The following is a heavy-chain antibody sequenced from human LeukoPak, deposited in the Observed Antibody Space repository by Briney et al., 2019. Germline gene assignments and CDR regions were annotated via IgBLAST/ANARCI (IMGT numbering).Heavy chain of an antibody. Sequence: SQTLSLTCTVSGGSISSGSYYWGWIRQPAGKGLEWVGRIYTSGSTNYNPSLKSRATISGDTSKNQFSLNLSSVTAADTAVYYCARAKPNWNPPDYWGQGTLVTVSS. CDR1: GGSISSGSYY. D-gene: IGHD1-1*01. CDR3: ARAKPNWNPPDY. CDR2: IYTSGST. J-gene: IGHJ4*02. V-gene: IGHV4-61*02.